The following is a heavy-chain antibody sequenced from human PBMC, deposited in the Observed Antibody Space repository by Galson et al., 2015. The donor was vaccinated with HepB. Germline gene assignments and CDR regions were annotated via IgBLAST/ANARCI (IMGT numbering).Heavy chain of an antibody. Sequence: SVKVSCKASGGTFSSYTISWVRQAPGQGLEWMGRIIPILGIANYAQKFQGRVTITADKSTSTAYMELSSLRSEDTAVYYCARQTRGLLYGNWFDPWGQGTLVTVSS. CDR2: IIPILGIA. D-gene: IGHD2-2*02. V-gene: IGHV1-69*02. CDR1: GGTFSSYT. J-gene: IGHJ5*02. CDR3: ARQTRGLLYGNWFDP.